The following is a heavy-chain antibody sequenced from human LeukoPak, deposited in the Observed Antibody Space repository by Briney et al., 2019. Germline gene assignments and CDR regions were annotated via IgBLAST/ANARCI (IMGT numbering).Heavy chain of an antibody. D-gene: IGHD3-10*01. CDR2: IGAYNGNT. J-gene: IGHJ4*02. CDR3: ARFKITMVRGVIMDYYFDY. Sequence: ASVKVSCKASGYTFTSYGISWVRQAPGQGLEWMGWIGAYNGNTNYAQKLQGRVTMTTDTSTSTAYMELRSLRSDDTAVYYCARFKITMVRGVIMDYYFDYWGQGTLVTVSS. CDR1: GYTFTSYG. V-gene: IGHV1-18*01.